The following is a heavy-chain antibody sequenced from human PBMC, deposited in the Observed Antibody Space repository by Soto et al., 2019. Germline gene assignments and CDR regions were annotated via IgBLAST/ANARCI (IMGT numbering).Heavy chain of an antibody. D-gene: IGHD3-10*01. CDR3: ARHSTRRYSLDYVGSRGWFDP. J-gene: IGHJ5*02. V-gene: IGHV4-39*01. CDR2: IYYSGST. Sequence: QLQLQESGPGLVKPSETLSLTCTVSGGSISSSSYYWGWIRQPPGKGLEWIGSIYYSGSTYYNPSLKSRVTISVDTSKNQFSLRLSSVTAADTAVYYCARHSTRRYSLDYVGSRGWFDPWGQGTLVTVSS. CDR1: GGSISSSSYY.